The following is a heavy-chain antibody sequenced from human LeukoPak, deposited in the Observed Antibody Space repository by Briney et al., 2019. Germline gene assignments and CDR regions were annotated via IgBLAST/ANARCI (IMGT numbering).Heavy chain of an antibody. CDR3: AIGDSLNY. Sequence: SETLSLTCAVYGGSFSGYYWSWIRQPPGKGLEWIGEINHSGSTNYNPSLKSRVTISVDTSKNQFSLKLSSVTAADTAVYYCAIGDSLNYWGQGTLVTVSS. V-gene: IGHV4-34*01. CDR1: GGSFSGYY. D-gene: IGHD4-17*01. CDR2: INHSGST. J-gene: IGHJ4*02.